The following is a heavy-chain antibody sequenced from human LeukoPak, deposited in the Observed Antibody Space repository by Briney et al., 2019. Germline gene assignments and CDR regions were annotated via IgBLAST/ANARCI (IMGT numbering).Heavy chain of an antibody. V-gene: IGHV3-48*04. CDR2: ISSRSCTI. CDR3: AKYFSSWSFDY. CDR1: GFTSSSYS. Sequence: PGGSLRLSCSASGFTSSSYSMNWVRQAPGKGLEWVSYISSRSCTIYYADSVKGRFTISRDNAKNSLYLQMNSLRAEDTAVYYCAKYFSSWSFDYWGQGTLVTVSS. J-gene: IGHJ4*02. D-gene: IGHD6-13*01.